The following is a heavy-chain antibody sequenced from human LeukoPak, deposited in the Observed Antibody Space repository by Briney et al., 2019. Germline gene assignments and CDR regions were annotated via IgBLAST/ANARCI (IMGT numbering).Heavy chain of an antibody. D-gene: IGHD3-22*01. V-gene: IGHV1-8*01. CDR3: ARRSDDYDSSAYYH. Sequence: ASVKVSCKTSGYTFTSYDLNWVRQATRQGLEWMGWVNPNSGNTGYAQKFQGRVTMTMDPSISTAYMELSSLRSEGTAVYYCARRSDDYDSSAYYHWGQGTLVTVSS. J-gene: IGHJ4*02. CDR1: GYTFTSYD. CDR2: VNPNSGNT.